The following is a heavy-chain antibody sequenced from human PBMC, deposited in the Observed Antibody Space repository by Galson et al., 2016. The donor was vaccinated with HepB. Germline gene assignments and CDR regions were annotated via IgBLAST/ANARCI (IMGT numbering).Heavy chain of an antibody. CDR2: IIPVLGIA. Sequence: SVKVSCKASGGTFSNYTISWVRQAPGQGLEWMGRIIPVLGIANYAQKFQGRVTISADKSTSTAYIELSSLRSEDSAVYYCARYVAPYSTSSNWYFDLWGRGTLVTVSS. V-gene: IGHV1-69*02. J-gene: IGHJ2*01. CDR3: ARYVAPYSTSSNWYFDL. D-gene: IGHD6-6*01. CDR1: GGTFSNYT.